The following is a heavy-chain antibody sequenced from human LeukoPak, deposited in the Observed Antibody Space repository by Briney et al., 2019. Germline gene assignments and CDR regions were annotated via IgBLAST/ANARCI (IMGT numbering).Heavy chain of an antibody. Sequence: PGGSLRLSCAASGFTFSSYSMNWVRQAPGKGLEWVSSISSSSSYIYYADSVKGRFTISRDNAKNSLYLQMNSLRAEDTAVYYCARDSLIVGATVSGAFDIWGQGTMVTVSS. CDR1: GFTFSSYS. J-gene: IGHJ3*02. CDR3: ARDSLIVGATVSGAFDI. D-gene: IGHD1-26*01. V-gene: IGHV3-21*01. CDR2: ISSSSSYI.